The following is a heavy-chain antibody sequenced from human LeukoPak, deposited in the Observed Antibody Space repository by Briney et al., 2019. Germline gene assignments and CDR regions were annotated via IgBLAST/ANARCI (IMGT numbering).Heavy chain of an antibody. D-gene: IGHD1-20*01. CDR2: INPNSGGT. CDR1: GYTFTGYY. Sequence: ASVKVSCKASGYTFTGYYMHWVRQAPGQGLEWMGWINPNSGGTNYAQKFQGRVTMTRDTSISTAYMELSRLRSDDTAVYYCARDGRGYNWNDPRPTWGQGTLVTVSS. V-gene: IGHV1-2*02. CDR3: ARDGRGYNWNDPRPT. J-gene: IGHJ5*02.